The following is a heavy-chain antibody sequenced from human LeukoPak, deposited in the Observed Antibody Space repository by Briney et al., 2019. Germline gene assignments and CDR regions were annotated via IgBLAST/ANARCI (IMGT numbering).Heavy chain of an antibody. V-gene: IGHV4-34*01. J-gene: IGHJ4*02. CDR3: ARLWVTTTN. CDR2: INHSGST. D-gene: IGHD4-17*01. CDR1: GGSFSGYY. Sequence: SETLSLTCAVYGGSFSGYYWSWIRQPPGKGLEWIGEINHSGSTNYNPPLKSRVTISVDTSKNQFSLKLSSVTAADTAVYYCARLWVTTTNWGQGTLVTVSS.